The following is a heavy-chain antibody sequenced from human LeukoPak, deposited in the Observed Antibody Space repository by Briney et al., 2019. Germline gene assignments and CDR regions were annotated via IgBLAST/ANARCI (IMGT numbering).Heavy chain of an antibody. D-gene: IGHD2-15*01. CDR1: GFTFSSYA. CDR3: AKGVVVVVAANYPLYYFDY. V-gene: IGHV3-23*01. CDR2: ISGSGGST. J-gene: IGHJ4*02. Sequence: GGSLGLSCAASGFTFSSYAMSWVRQAPGKGLEWVSAISGSGGSTYYADSVKGRFTISRDNSKNTLYLQMNSLRAEDTAVYYCAKGVVVVVAANYPLYYFDYWGQGTLVTVSS.